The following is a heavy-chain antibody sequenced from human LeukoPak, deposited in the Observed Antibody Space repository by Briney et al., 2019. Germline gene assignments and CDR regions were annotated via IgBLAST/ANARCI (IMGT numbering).Heavy chain of an antibody. CDR2: IYYSGST. V-gene: IGHV4-59*01. CDR1: GGSISSYY. D-gene: IGHD6-6*01. Sequence: SETLSLTCTVSGGSISSYYWSWIRQPPGKGLEWIGYIYYSGSTNYNPSLKSRVTILVDTAKNQFSLKLSSVTAADTAVYYCARVEYSSSSGPTYYYYYMDVWGKGTTVTVSS. CDR3: ARVEYSSSSGPTYYYYYMDV. J-gene: IGHJ6*03.